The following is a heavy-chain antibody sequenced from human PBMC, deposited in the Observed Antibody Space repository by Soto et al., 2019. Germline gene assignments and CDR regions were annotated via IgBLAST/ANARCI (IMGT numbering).Heavy chain of an antibody. CDR3: TTVETGGRDY. Sequence: PGGSLRLSCAASGFTFSNAWMSWVRQTPGKGLGWVAHIKKRTDGGTTDYAAFVRGRFTISRDDSKNTLFLQMSGLKTEDTAVYYCTTVETGGRDYWGQGTLVTVSS. J-gene: IGHJ4*02. CDR1: GFTFSNAW. D-gene: IGHD2-21*02. CDR2: IKKRTDGGTT. V-gene: IGHV3-15*01.